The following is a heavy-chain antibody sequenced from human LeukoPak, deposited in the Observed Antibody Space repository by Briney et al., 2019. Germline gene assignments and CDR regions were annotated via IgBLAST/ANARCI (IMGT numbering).Heavy chain of an antibody. V-gene: IGHV3-21*01. J-gene: IGHJ4*02. CDR1: GFTFSSYS. D-gene: IGHD2-2*02. Sequence: GGSLRLSCAASGFTFSSYSINWIRQAPGKGLEWVSCVSSTSSFIYYADSVKGRFTISRDNSKNTLYLQMNSLRAEDTAVYYCAKGWYCSSASCYTGRDFDYWGQGTLVTVSS. CDR2: VSSTSSFI. CDR3: AKGWYCSSASCYTGRDFDY.